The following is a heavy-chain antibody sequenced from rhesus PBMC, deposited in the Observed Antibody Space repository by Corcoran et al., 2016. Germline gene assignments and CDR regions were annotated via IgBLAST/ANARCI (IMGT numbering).Heavy chain of an antibody. Sequence: QVPLQESGPGLVKPSETLSLTCAVSGGSIRVSYYLNWFREPPGQGLELIWYIGGISGSTDYNPSLKRRVTISTDTSKNQLSLRLSSVTAADTAVYYCARARNTVSPADDYWGQGVLVTVSS. V-gene: IGHV4S5*01. J-gene: IGHJ4*01. CDR3: ARARNTVSPADDY. D-gene: IGHD4-23*01. CDR1: GGSIRVSYY. CDR2: IGGISGST.